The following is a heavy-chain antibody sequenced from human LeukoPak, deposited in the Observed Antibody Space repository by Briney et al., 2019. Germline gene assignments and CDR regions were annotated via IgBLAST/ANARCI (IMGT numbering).Heavy chain of an antibody. J-gene: IGHJ4*02. CDR1: GFTFSSYG. D-gene: IGHD3-16*01. Sequence: GGSLRLSCAASGFTFSSYGMHWVRQAPGKGLEWVAVISYDGSNKYYADSVKGRFTISRDNSKNTLYLQMNSLRAEDTAVYYCATGGGVMLYGLLDYWGQGTLVTVSS. CDR2: ISYDGSNK. CDR3: ATGGGVMLYGLLDY. V-gene: IGHV3-30*03.